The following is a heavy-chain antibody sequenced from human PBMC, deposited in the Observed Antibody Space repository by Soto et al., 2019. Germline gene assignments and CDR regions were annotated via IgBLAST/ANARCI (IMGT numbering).Heavy chain of an antibody. J-gene: IGHJ4*02. CDR1: GGSISTYY. CDR2: IDASGGT. V-gene: IGHV4-4*07. CDR3: ARGGHDFWSGPFDY. Sequence: QGHLQESGPGLLRPSETLSLTCSVSGGSISTYYCNWIRQPAGKGLEWIGRIDASGGTNYNPSLMSRVTMSVDTSKNQFSLKLGSVTAADTALYYCARGGHDFWSGPFDYWGQGTPVNVTS. D-gene: IGHD3-3*01.